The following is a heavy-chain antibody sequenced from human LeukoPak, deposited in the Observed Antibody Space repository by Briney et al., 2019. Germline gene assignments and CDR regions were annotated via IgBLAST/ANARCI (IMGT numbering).Heavy chain of an antibody. Sequence: YPGGSLRLSCAASGFTFSSYAMSWVRQAPGKGLEWVSAISGSGGSTDYADSVKGRFTVSRDNSKNTLYLQMNSLRAEDTAVYYCAKDRSITLIVENWGQGTLVTVSS. D-gene: IGHD3-22*01. CDR1: GFTFSSYA. V-gene: IGHV3-23*01. CDR3: AKDRSITLIVEN. CDR2: ISGSGGST. J-gene: IGHJ4*02.